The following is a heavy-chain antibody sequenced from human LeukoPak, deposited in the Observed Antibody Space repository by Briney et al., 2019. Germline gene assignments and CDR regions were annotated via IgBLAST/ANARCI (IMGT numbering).Heavy chain of an antibody. D-gene: IGHD1-26*01. CDR3: ATTGFSWELLDEPREFAPPNDY. V-gene: IGHV1-8*01. Sequence: ASVKVSCKASGYTFTSYDINWVRQATGHGLEGMGGMNPNSGNTGYAQKCQGRVTMTRSTSISTAYMELSSLTSEDTAVSSCATTGFSWELLDEPREFAPPNDYWGQGPLVTV. CDR2: MNPNSGNT. J-gene: IGHJ4*02. CDR1: GYTFTSYD.